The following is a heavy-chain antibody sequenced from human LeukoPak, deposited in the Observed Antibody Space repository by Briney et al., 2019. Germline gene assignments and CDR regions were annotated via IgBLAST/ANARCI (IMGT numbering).Heavy chain of an antibody. CDR3: ARDPRYCSGGSCYNFRFDP. CDR2: MNPNSGNA. Sequence: ASVKVSCKASGYTFTSYDINWVRQATGQGLEWMGWMNPNSGNAGYAQKFQGRVTMTRNTSISTVYMELSSLRSEDTAVYYCARDPRYCSGGSCYNFRFDPWGQGTLVTVSS. V-gene: IGHV1-8*01. D-gene: IGHD2-15*01. J-gene: IGHJ5*02. CDR1: GYTFTSYD.